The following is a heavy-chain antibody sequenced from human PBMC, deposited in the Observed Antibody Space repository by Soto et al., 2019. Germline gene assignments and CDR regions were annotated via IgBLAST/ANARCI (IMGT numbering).Heavy chain of an antibody. CDR3: AKAKNDYNWDNRPPFDY. V-gene: IGHV3-23*01. CDR1: GFTLRNYA. Sequence: GSLRRSCEASGFTLRNYAMTWIRQAPGKGLEWVSLISANDVGTYYAESVKTRFTISTDQSRNTVYLQMDSLRADDTAIYYCAKAKNDYNWDNRPPFDYWGQGTLVTVS. CDR2: ISANDVGT. D-gene: IGHD1-20*01. J-gene: IGHJ4*02.